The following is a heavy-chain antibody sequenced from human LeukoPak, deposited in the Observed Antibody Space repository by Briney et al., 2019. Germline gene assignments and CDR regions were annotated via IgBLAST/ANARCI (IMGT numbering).Heavy chain of an antibody. V-gene: IGHV4-59*02. CDR3: ARYPIQEVVTEGYFDY. CDR1: GGSVSSYY. CDR2: IYYSGST. J-gene: IGHJ4*02. D-gene: IGHD2-21*02. Sequence: SETLSLTCTVSGGSVSSYYWSWIRQPPGKGLEWIGYIYYSGSTNYNPSLKSRVTISVDTSKNQFSLKLSSVTAADTAVYYCARYPIQEVVTEGYFDYWGQGTLVTVSS.